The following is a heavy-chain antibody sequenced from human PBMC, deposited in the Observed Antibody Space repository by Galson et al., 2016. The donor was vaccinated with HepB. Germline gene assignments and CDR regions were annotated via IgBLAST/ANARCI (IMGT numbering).Heavy chain of an antibody. D-gene: IGHD1-20*01. V-gene: IGHV3-23*01. CDR3: AKGTDNWNQYYMDV. CDR1: GFTVSNNY. J-gene: IGHJ6*03. CDR2: ISGSHGAT. Sequence: SLRLSCAASGFTVSNNYMTWVRQAPGKGLEWVSGISGSHGATYYADTLKGRFTISRDNSKKTLYLQMNSLRAEDTAVYYCAKGTDNWNQYYMDVWGKGTTVT.